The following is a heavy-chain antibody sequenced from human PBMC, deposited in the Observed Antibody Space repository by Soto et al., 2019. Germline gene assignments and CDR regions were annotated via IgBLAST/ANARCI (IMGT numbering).Heavy chain of an antibody. D-gene: IGHD2-15*01. CDR2: IYYSGST. J-gene: IGHJ5*02. CDR1: GGSISSYY. CDR3: ARTDIVVVVAASSGYWFDP. V-gene: IGHV4-59*08. Sequence: QVQLQESGPGLVKPSETLSLTCTVSGGSISSYYWSWIRQPPGKGLEWIGYIYYSGSTNYNPSLEGRVTISVDTSKNQFSLKLSSVTAADTAVYYCARTDIVVVVAASSGYWFDPWGQGTLVTVSS.